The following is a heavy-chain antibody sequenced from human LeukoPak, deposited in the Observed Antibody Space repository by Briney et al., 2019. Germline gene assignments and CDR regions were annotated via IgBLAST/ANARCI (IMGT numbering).Heavy chain of an antibody. CDR1: EFTFSSFW. D-gene: IGHD3-9*01. J-gene: IGHJ6*02. V-gene: IGHV3-74*01. Sequence: PGGSLRLSCAAPEFTFSSFWMHWVRQAPGKGLVWVSHINSDGSRTTYADSVKGRFTISRDNAKNTLYLQMNSLRAEDTAVYYCAMALRHSSYDMDVWGQGTTVTVSS. CDR3: AMALRHSSYDMDV. CDR2: INSDGSRT.